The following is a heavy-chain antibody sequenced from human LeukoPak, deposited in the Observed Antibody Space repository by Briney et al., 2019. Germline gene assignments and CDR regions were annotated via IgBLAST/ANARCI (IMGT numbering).Heavy chain of an antibody. CDR1: GFTFISYA. CDR3: AKAGDSDGSCYSRCDY. CDR2: ISNSGSST. V-gene: IGHV3-23*01. J-gene: IGHJ4*01. D-gene: IGHD2-15*01. Sequence: GGSLRLSCATSGFTFISYAMSWVRQAPGKGLEWVSVISNSGSSTYYADSVKGRFTISRDNSKNTLYLQMNSLRADDTAVYYCAKAGDSDGSCYSRCDYWGQGTLVSVSS.